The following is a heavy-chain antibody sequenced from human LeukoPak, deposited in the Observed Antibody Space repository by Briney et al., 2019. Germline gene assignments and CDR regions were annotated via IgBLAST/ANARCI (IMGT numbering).Heavy chain of an antibody. D-gene: IGHD1-26*01. J-gene: IGHJ4*02. CDR2: IYPDDSDT. V-gene: IGHV5-51*01. CDR3: ARRRDLYSGSYYPFDY. Sequence: GESLKISCKSSEYTFSTYWIGWVRQMPGKGLEWMGIIYPDDSDTRYSPSFQGQVTISADKSISTAYLQWSSLKASDTAMYYCARRRDLYSGSYYPFDYWGQGTLVTVSS. CDR1: EYTFSTYW.